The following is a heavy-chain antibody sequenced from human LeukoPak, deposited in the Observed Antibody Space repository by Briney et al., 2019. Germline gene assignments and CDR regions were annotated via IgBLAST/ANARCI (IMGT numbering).Heavy chain of an antibody. CDR2: ITGSCGTK. J-gene: IGHJ4*02. V-gene: IGHV3-23*01. D-gene: IGHD6-13*01. Sequence: GGSLRLSCAASGFSFTSYAMSWVRQAPGKGLEWVSAITGSCGTKYYADSVKGRFTISRDSSKNTLFLQMTSLRAEDTAVYSCAKDLAPFTNAWYAFDYWGRGILVTVSS. CDR3: AKDLAPFTNAWYAFDY. CDR1: GFSFTSYA.